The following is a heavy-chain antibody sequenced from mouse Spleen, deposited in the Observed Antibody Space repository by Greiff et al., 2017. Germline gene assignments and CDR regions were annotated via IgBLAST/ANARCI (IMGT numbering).Heavy chain of an antibody. V-gene: IGHV2-9*02. CDR3: ARDGDYEGYAMDY. Sequence: VKVVESGPGLVAPSQSLSITCTVSGFSLTSYGVHWVRQPPGKGLEWLGVIWAGGSTNYNSALMSRLSISKDNSKSQVFLKMNSLQTDDTAMYYCARDGDYEGYAMDYWGQGTSVTVSP. J-gene: IGHJ4*01. CDR1: GFSLTSYG. CDR2: IWAGGST. D-gene: IGHD2-4*01.